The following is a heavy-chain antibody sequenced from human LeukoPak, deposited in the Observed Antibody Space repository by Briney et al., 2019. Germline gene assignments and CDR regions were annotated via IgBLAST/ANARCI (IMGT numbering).Heavy chain of an antibody. J-gene: IGHJ6*03. D-gene: IGHD5-24*01. CDR3: AREDQDGYNYGLYYYYYYMDV. Sequence: SETLSLTCTVSGVSISSGSYYWSWIRQPAGKGLEWIGRIYTSGSTNYNPSLKSRVTISVDTSKNQFSLKLSSVTAADTAVYYCAREDQDGYNYGLYYYYYYMDVWGKGTTVTIPS. CDR1: GVSISSGSYY. CDR2: IYTSGST. V-gene: IGHV4-61*02.